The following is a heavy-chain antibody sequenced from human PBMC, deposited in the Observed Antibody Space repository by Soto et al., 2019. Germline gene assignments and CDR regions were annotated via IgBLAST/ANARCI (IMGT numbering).Heavy chain of an antibody. D-gene: IGHD1-1*01. CDR1: GGSISNYY. V-gene: IGHV4-59*01. Sequence: SETLSLTCNVSGGSISNYYWTWVRQSPEKGLEWIGYMYYNGNINYNPSLKSRVTISIDTSKNQFSLTLKSVTAADTAVYYCVRDGTKTLRDWFDPWGQGISVTVSS. CDR2: MYYNGNI. J-gene: IGHJ5*02. CDR3: VRDGTKTLRDWFDP.